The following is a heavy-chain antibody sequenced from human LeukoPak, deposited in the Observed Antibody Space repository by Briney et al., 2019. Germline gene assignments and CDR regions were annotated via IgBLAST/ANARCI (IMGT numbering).Heavy chain of an antibody. CDR3: ARPLLRGYRYGYGSAGFDY. V-gene: IGHV4-39*01. CDR1: GGSISSSSYY. CDR2: IYYSGST. D-gene: IGHD5-18*01. Sequence: SETLSLTCTVSGGSISSSSYYWGWIRQPPGKGLEWIGSIYYSGSTYYNPSLKSRVTISVDTSKNQFSLKLSSVTAADTAVYYCARPLLRGYRYGYGSAGFDYWGQGTLVTVSS. J-gene: IGHJ4*02.